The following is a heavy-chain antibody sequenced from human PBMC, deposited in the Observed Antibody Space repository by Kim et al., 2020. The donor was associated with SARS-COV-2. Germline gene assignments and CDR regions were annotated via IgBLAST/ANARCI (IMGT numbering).Heavy chain of an antibody. V-gene: IGHV1-18*01. J-gene: IGHJ4*02. D-gene: IGHD2-8*01. CDR3: ARARSPGVCQFDY. Sequence: AQKLRGRVTMTTNASTSTAYMELRSLRSDDTAVYYCARARSPGVCQFDYWGQGTLVTVSS.